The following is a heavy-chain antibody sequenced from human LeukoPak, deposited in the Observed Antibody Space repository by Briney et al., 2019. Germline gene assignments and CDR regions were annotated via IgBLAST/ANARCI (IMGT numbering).Heavy chain of an antibody. CDR3: ARERITMIVVVSHYYYYMDV. V-gene: IGHV4-61*02. J-gene: IGHJ6*03. CDR2: IYTSGST. D-gene: IGHD3-22*01. CDR1: GGSISSGSYY. Sequence: SQTLSLTCTVSGGSISSGSYYWSWIRQPAGKGLEWIGRIYTSGSTNYNPSLKSRVTISVDTSKNQFSLKLGSVTAADTAVYYCARERITMIVVVSHYYYYMDVWGKGTTVTVSS.